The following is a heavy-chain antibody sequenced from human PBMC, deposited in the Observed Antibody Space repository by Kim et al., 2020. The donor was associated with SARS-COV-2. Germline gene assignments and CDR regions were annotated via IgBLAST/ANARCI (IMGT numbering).Heavy chain of an antibody. D-gene: IGHD3-10*01. J-gene: IGHJ6*02. V-gene: IGHV4-34*01. Sequence: SETLSLTCAVYGGSFSGYYWSWIRHPPGKGLEWIGEINHSGSTNYNPSLKSRVTISVDTSKNQFSLKLSSVTAADTAVYYCARDTWFGESVYYYYGMDVWGQGTTVTVSS. CDR1: GGSFSGYY. CDR3: ARDTWFGESVYYYYGMDV. CDR2: INHSGST.